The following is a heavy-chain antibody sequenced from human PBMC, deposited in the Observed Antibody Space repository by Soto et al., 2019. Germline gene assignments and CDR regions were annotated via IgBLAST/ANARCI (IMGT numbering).Heavy chain of an antibody. J-gene: IGHJ4*02. CDR1: GYTFTTYA. D-gene: IGHD3-10*01. V-gene: IGHV1-3*01. CDR2: TNGGNAET. CDR3: ARGRVVRGVTTSAPHDY. Sequence: QVQLVQSGAAVKKPGASVKVSCRASGYTFTTYAMHWERQAPGQRLEWLGWTNGGNAETRYSQKFQNRVYIKRDTTESTLKMELSSRTTEDRAVNYCARGRVVRGVTTSAPHDYWGQGNQVTGS.